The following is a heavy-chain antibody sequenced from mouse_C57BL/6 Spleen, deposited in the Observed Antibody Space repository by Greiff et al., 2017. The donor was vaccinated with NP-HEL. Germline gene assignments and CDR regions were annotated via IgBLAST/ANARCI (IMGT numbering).Heavy chain of an antibody. CDR3: ARGTTVPSMDY. Sequence: EVQLQQSGPVLVKPGASVKMSCKASGYTFTDYYMNWVKQSHGKSLEWIGVINPYNGGTSYNQKFKGKATLTVDKSSSTAYMELNSLTSEDSAVYYCARGTTVPSMDYWGQRTSVTVSS. J-gene: IGHJ4*01. CDR1: GYTFTDYY. V-gene: IGHV1-19*01. CDR2: INPYNGGT. D-gene: IGHD1-1*01.